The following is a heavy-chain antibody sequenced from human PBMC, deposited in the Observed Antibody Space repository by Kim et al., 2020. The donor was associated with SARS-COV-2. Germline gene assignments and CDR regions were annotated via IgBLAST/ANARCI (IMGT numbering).Heavy chain of an antibody. CDR2: TFCRSKWYN. Sequence: SQTLSLTCAISGDSVSSNSAAWNWVRQSPSRGLEWLGRTFCRSKWYNEYALSVKSRITINPDTSKNQFSLQLNSVTPEDTALYYCAREDYGGDSRGFDYWGQGTLVTVSS. D-gene: IGHD2-21*02. CDR3: AREDYGGDSRGFDY. J-gene: IGHJ4*02. CDR1: GDSVSSNSAA. V-gene: IGHV6-1*01.